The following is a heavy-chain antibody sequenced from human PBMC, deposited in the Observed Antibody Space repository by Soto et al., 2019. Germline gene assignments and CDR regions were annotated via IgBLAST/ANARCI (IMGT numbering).Heavy chain of an antibody. CDR1: GGSITSSY. V-gene: IGHV4-59*01. CDR2: IYDTGISGYTPST. J-gene: IGHJ6*02. Sequence: SETLSLTRTVSGGSITSSYWSWIRRPPGKGLEWIAYIYDTGISGYTPSTSYNPSLKSRVTMSVDTSKSQFSLKLTSVTAADTAVYYCARGEDAFFYYGLDVWGQGITVTVSS. CDR3: ARGEDAFFYYGLDV.